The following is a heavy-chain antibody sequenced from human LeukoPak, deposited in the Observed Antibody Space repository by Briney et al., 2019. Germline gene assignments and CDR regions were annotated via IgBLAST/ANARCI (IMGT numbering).Heavy chain of an antibody. CDR1: GITFSTYS. D-gene: IGHD1-26*01. Sequence: GGSLRLSCAVSGITFSTYSMNWVRQAPGKGLEWVSSISSSSTYIYYADSVKGRFTISRDNAKNSLYLQMNSLRAEDTAVYYCARGRTSGFDYWGQGTLVTVSS. CDR2: ISSSSTYI. CDR3: ARGRTSGFDY. V-gene: IGHV3-21*01. J-gene: IGHJ4*02.